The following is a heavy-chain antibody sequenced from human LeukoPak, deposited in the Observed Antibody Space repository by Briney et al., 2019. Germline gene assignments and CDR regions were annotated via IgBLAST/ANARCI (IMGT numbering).Heavy chain of an antibody. J-gene: IGHJ5*02. D-gene: IGHD3-10*01. Sequence: GASVKVSCKASGYTFTSYYMHWVRQAPGQGLEWMGWISTYNGNTNYLQKLQGRVTMTTDTSTSTAYMELRSLRPEDTAVYYCARDGSGTYWAYYNWFDPWGQGTLVTVSS. CDR1: GYTFTSYY. V-gene: IGHV1-18*04. CDR2: ISTYNGNT. CDR3: ARDGSGTYWAYYNWFDP.